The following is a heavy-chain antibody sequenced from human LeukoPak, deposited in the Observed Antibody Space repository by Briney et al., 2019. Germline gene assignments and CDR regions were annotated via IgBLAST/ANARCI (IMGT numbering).Heavy chain of an antibody. CDR1: GFIFSSSG. D-gene: IGHD3-22*01. CDR3: AKGAYHDL. J-gene: IGHJ4*02. Sequence: PGGSLRLSCAASGFIFSSSGMSWVRQAPGKGLEWVSTISDNGGSTYYPDSVKGRFTISRDNSKNTLYLQMNSLRAEDTAVYYCAKGAYHDLWGQGTLVTVSS. V-gene: IGHV3-23*01. CDR2: ISDNGGST.